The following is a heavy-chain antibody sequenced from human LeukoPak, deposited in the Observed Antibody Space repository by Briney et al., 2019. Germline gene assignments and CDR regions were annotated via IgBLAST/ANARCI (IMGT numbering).Heavy chain of an antibody. CDR2: IIPIFGTA. J-gene: IGHJ4*02. Sequence: ASVKVSCKASGGTFSSYAISWVRQAPGQGLEWMGGIIPIFGTANYAQKFQGRVTITTDESTSTAYMELSSLRSEDTAVYYCARTADYYDSSGYYPHYFDYWGQGTLVTVSS. CDR1: GGTFSSYA. CDR3: ARTADYYDSSGYYPHYFDY. D-gene: IGHD3-22*01. V-gene: IGHV1-69*05.